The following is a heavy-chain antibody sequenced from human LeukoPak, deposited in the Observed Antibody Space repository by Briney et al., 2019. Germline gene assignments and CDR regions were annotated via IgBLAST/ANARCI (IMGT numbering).Heavy chain of an antibody. V-gene: IGHV3-66*01. Sequence: PGGSRRLSCAASGFTVSSHYMSWVRQTPGKGLEWVSIIYSGGTTYYADSVKGRFTISRDNSNNTLYLQMNSLRADDTAVYYCVRAPPSGCGGDCYDYWGQGALVTVSS. CDR1: GFTVSSHY. CDR2: IYSGGTT. D-gene: IGHD2-21*01. CDR3: VRAPPSGCGGDCYDY. J-gene: IGHJ4*02.